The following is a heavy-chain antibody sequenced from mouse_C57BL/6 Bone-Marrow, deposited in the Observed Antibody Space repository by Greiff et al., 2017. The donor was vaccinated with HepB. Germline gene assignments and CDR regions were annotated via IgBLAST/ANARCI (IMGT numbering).Heavy chain of an antibody. CDR2: INYDGSST. J-gene: IGHJ4*01. CDR3: ACYYKGAMDY. Sequence: EVKLVESEGGLVQPGRSMKLSCTASGFTFSDYYMAWVRQVPEKGLEWVANINYDGSSTYYLDSLKSRFIISRDNAKNILYLQMSSLKSEDTATYYCACYYKGAMDYWGQGTSVTVSS. CDR1: GFTFSDYY. V-gene: IGHV5-16*01. D-gene: IGHD2-3*01.